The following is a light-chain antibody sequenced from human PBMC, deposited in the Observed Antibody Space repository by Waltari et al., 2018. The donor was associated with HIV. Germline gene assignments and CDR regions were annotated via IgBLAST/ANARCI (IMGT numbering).Light chain of an antibody. Sequence: QLVLTQSPSASASLGASVKLTCTLSSGHTNYAIAWHQQQPEKGPRYLINLKSDGSHSKGDGIPDRFSGSSSGAERYLTISSLQSEDEADYYCQTWGTGIQVFGGGTKLTVL. V-gene: IGLV4-69*02. CDR1: SGHTNYA. J-gene: IGLJ3*02. CDR2: LKSDGSH. CDR3: QTWGTGIQV.